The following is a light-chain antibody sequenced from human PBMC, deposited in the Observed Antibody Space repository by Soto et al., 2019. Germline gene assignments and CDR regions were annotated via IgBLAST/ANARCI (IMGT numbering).Light chain of an antibody. CDR3: QHRSNSAPVWT. Sequence: EIVLTQFPATLSLSPGDRATLSCRASQSIGSYLAWYQQKPGQAPRLLIYDASNRATGIPARFSGSGTGTDLTLTINSLEPEDFAVYCWQHRSNSAPVWTSGQGTQVEIK. J-gene: IGKJ1*01. CDR2: DAS. CDR1: QSIGSY. V-gene: IGKV3-11*01.